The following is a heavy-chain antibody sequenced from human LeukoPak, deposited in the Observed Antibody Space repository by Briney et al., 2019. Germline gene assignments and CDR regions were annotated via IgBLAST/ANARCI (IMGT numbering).Heavy chain of an antibody. CDR3: TRVGYVDEGIDY. CDR2: IRQDGSKK. V-gene: IGHV3-7*04. J-gene: IGHJ4*02. CDR1: GFPFSSYW. Sequence: GGSLRLSCVASGFPFSSYWMTWVRQAPGKGLEWVANIRQDGSKKSYVDSVKGRFTISRDNAKNSLYLQMNSLRAEDTAIYYCTRVGYVDEGIDYWGQGTLVTVSS. D-gene: IGHD4-17*01.